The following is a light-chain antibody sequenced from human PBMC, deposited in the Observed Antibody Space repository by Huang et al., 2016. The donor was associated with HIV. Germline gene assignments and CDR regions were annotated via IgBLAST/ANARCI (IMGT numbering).Light chain of an antibody. Sequence: AIQLTQSPSSLSASVGDRVTITCRASQGISSTLAWYRHKPGKAPNLLIYDASTLESGVPSRFSGSGSGTDFTLTISSLQPEDFATYYCQQFNHYPFTFGGGTKVEIK. CDR2: DAS. CDR3: QQFNHYPFT. V-gene: IGKV1D-13*01. J-gene: IGKJ4*01. CDR1: QGISST.